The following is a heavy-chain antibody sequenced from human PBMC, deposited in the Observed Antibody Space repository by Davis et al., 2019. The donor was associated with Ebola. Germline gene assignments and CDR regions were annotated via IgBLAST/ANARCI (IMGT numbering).Heavy chain of an antibody. Sequence: PGGSLRLSCAASGFTFDDYTMHWVRQAPGKGLEWVSLISWDGGSTYYADSVKGRFTISRDNAKNSLYLQMNSLRAEDTAVYYCARRGDLVVTAGAFDIWGQGTMVTVSS. CDR2: ISWDGGST. CDR1: GFTFDDYT. J-gene: IGHJ3*02. V-gene: IGHV3-43*01. CDR3: ARRGDLVVTAGAFDI. D-gene: IGHD2-21*02.